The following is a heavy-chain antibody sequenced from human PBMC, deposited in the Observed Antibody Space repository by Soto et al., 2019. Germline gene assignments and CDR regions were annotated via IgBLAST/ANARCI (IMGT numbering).Heavy chain of an antibody. D-gene: IGHD2-2*01. Sequence: PSQTLALTGGMSGYSVFSNTAACSFMRQSPSRGLEWLGRTYYRSQCYYDYALSLRSRITINPDTSKNQYSLQLNSVTPEDTAVYYCAILDCSTSCYFQHWGQGTLVTVSS. CDR2: TYYRSQCYY. CDR1: GYSVFSNTAA. J-gene: IGHJ1*01. CDR3: AILDCSTSCYFQH. V-gene: IGHV6-1*01.